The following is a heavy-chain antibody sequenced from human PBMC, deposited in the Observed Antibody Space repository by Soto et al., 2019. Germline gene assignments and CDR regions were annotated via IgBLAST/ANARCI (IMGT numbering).Heavy chain of an antibody. J-gene: IGHJ4*02. D-gene: IGHD3-10*01. V-gene: IGHV1-18*01. CDR2: ISAYNGNT. CDR1: GYTFTSYG. CDR3: ARGPMVRGVLSRFDY. Sequence: GASVKFSCKASGYTFTSYGISWVRQAPGQGLEWMGWISAYNGNTNYAQKFQGRVTMTTDTSTSTAYMELSSLRSEDTAVYYCARGPMVRGVLSRFDYWGQGTLVTVSS.